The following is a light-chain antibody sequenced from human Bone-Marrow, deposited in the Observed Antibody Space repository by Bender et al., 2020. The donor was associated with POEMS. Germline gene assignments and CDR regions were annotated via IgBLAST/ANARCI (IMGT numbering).Light chain of an antibody. CDR3: ATWDDSLNGWV. V-gene: IGLV1-44*01. CDR1: SSKFGSYP. CDR2: NNS. J-gene: IGLJ3*02. Sequence: QSVLTQPPSASGTPGQMVTISCSGSSSKFGSYPVNWYQQLPGAAPKLVIFNNSQRPSGVPDRFSGSNSGTSASLAISGLLSDDEADFYWATWDDSLNGWVFGGGTKLTVL.